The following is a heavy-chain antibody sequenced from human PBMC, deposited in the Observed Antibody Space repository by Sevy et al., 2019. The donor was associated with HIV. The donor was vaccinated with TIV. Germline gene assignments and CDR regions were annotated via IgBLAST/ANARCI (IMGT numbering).Heavy chain of an antibody. CDR3: ARGGFWSGYYPFDY. CDR2: INHSGST. V-gene: IGHV4-34*01. Sequence: LETLSLTCAVYGGSFSGYYWSWIRQPPGKGLEWIGEINHSGSTNYNPSLKSRVTISVDTSKNQFSLKLSSVTAADTAVYYCARGGFWSGYYPFDYWGQGTLVTVSS. J-gene: IGHJ4*02. CDR1: GGSFSGYY. D-gene: IGHD3-3*01.